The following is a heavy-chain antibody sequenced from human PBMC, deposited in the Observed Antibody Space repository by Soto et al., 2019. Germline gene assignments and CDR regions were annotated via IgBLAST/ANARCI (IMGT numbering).Heavy chain of an antibody. V-gene: IGHV3-7*03. CDR2: ITPDGSAK. CDR3: ARSVDY. Sequence: QTGGSLRLSCAASGFTFTNYWMTWFRQAPGKGLEWVANITPDGSAKYYVDSLQGRFTISRGNAKNSVYLQMDSLRVEDTAVYYCARSVDYWGQGTLVTVS. J-gene: IGHJ4*02. CDR1: GFTFTNYW.